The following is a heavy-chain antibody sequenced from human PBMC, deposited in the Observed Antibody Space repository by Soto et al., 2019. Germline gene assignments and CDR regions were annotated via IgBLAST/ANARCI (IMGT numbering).Heavy chain of an antibody. CDR1: GFTFSSYS. CDR2: ISSSSSYI. J-gene: IGHJ6*03. D-gene: IGHD5-12*01. V-gene: IGHV3-21*01. Sequence: GGSLRLSCAASGFTFSSYSMNWVRQAPGKGLEWVSSISSSSSYIYYADSVKGRFTISRDNAKNSLYLQMNSLRAEDTAVYYCARAYPEWLRPDYYYYYMDVWGKGTTVTVSS. CDR3: ARAYPEWLRPDYYYYYMDV.